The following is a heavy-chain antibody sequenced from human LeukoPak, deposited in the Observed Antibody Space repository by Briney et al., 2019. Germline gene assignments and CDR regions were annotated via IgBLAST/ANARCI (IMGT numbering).Heavy chain of an antibody. D-gene: IGHD2-2*02. CDR1: GFTFSSYW. V-gene: IGHV3-74*01. Sequence: PGGSLRLSCAASGFTFSSYWMHWVRQAPGKGLVWVSRINTDGSSTSYADSVKGRFTISRDNAKNTLYLQMNSLRAEDTAVYYCASGPCSRTSCYTGYDWFDPWGQGTLVTVSS. CDR3: ASGPCSRTSCYTGYDWFDP. CDR2: INTDGSST. J-gene: IGHJ5*02.